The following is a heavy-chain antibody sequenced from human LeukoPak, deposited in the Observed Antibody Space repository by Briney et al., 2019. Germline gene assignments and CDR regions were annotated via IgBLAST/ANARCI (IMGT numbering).Heavy chain of an antibody. CDR2: IYHSGRT. Sequence: PSGTLSLTCTVSGGSISSNRWWSWVRQPPGKGLEWIGEIYHSGRTNYNASLKSRVTTSVDKSNNQVSLKLSSVTAADTAVYYCATYYEGTGYRFDYWGQGTLVTVSS. V-gene: IGHV4-4*02. CDR3: ATYYEGTGYRFDY. J-gene: IGHJ4*02. D-gene: IGHD3-22*01. CDR1: GGSISSNRW.